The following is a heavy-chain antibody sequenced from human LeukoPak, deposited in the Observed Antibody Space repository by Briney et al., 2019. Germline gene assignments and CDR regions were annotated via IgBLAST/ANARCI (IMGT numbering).Heavy chain of an antibody. CDR1: GYTFTSYD. D-gene: IGHD3-10*01. Sequence: VASVKVSCKASGYTFTSYDINWVRQATGQGLEWMGWMNPNSGNTGQAQKFQGRITMTRNTSISTAYMELSSLRSEDTAVYYCATTSGYYYYMDVWGKGTTVTVSS. CDR2: MNPNSGNT. V-gene: IGHV1-8*01. J-gene: IGHJ6*03. CDR3: ATTSGYYYYMDV.